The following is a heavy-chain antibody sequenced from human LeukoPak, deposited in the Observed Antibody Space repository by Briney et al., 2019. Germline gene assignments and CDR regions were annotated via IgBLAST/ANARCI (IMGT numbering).Heavy chain of an antibody. V-gene: IGHV3-30-3*02. CDR1: GFTFSSYA. D-gene: IGHD3-22*01. CDR2: ISYDGSNK. Sequence: PGGSLRLSCAASGFTFSSYAMHWVRQAPGKGLEWVAVISYDGSNKYYADSVKGRFTISRDNSKNTLCLQMNSLRAEDTAVYYCAKYLDSSGYYYYGFDYWGQGTLVTVSS. J-gene: IGHJ4*02. CDR3: AKYLDSSGYYYYGFDY.